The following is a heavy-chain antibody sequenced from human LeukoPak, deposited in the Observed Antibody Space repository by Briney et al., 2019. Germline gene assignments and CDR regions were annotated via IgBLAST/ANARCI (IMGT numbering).Heavy chain of an antibody. CDR2: IGSSDSYT. CDR3: ARIASYSSAHEFDY. D-gene: IGHD6-25*01. V-gene: IGHV5-10-1*01. Sequence: GVPLKISCKGSGYRFTSYWITWVRKMPGKGLELLGRIGSSDSYTNYSPSFQGHVTISADKSISTAYLQWSSLKASDTAMYYCARIASYSSAHEFDYWGQGTLGTVSS. J-gene: IGHJ4*02. CDR1: GYRFTSYW.